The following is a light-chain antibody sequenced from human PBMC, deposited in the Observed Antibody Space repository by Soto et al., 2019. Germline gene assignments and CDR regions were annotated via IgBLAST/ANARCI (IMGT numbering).Light chain of an antibody. Sequence: DIVMTQSPDSLAVSLGERATINCKSSQSVLYSPNNKNCLAWYQQKPGQPPKLLIYWASTREIGVPDRFSGSGSGTDFTLTISSLQAEDVAVYYCQQYYTTLTFGGGTKVEIK. V-gene: IGKV4-1*01. CDR3: QQYYTTLT. CDR2: WAS. J-gene: IGKJ4*01. CDR1: QSVLYSPNNKNC.